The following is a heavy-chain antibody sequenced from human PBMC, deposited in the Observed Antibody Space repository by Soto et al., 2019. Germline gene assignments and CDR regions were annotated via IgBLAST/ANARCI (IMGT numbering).Heavy chain of an antibody. CDR2: IKSKTDGGTT. V-gene: IGHV3-15*07. Sequence: EVQLVESGGGLVKPGGSLRLSCAASGFTFSNAWRNWVRQAPGKGLEWVGRIKSKTDGGTTDYAAPVKGRFTISRDDSKNTLYLQMNSLKTEDTAVYYCTRRAMVRGVIIAPKAMYYYGMDVWGQGTTVTVSS. J-gene: IGHJ6*02. CDR3: TRRAMVRGVIIAPKAMYYYGMDV. D-gene: IGHD3-10*01. CDR1: GFTFSNAW.